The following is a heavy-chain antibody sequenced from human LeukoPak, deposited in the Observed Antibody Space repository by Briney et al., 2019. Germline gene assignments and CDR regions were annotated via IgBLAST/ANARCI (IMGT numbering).Heavy chain of an antibody. D-gene: IGHD3-3*01. V-gene: IGHV3-11*01. J-gene: IGHJ5*02. CDR1: GFTFSDYY. Sequence: GGSLRLSCAASGFTFSDYYMSWIRQAPGKGLEWVSYISSSGSTIYYADSVKGRFTISRDNAKNSLYLQMNSLRAEDTAVYYCARDGEAGYDFWSQGWFDPWGQGTLVTVSS. CDR3: ARDGEAGYDFWSQGWFDP. CDR2: ISSSGSTI.